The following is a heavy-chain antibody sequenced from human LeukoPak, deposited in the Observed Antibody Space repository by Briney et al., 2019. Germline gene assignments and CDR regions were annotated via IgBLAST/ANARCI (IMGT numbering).Heavy chain of an antibody. J-gene: IGHJ4*02. CDR1: GFTFSDYY. V-gene: IGHV3-11*05. CDR3: AKDPAIAVAANDY. Sequence: GGSLRLSCAASGFTFSDYYMSWIRQAPGKGLEWVSYISSSSSYTNYADSVKGRFTISRDNAKNSLYLQMNSLRAEDTAVYYCAKDPAIAVAANDYWGQGTLVTVSS. CDR2: ISSSSSYT. D-gene: IGHD6-19*01.